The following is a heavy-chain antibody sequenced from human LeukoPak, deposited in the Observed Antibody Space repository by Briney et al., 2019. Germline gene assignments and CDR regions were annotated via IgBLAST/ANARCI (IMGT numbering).Heavy chain of an antibody. Sequence: GGSLRLSCVVSGFTFNNYSMTWVRQAPGKGLEWVSDVSHTGDRTYYADSVKGRFTISRDNSKITLYLQIDSLRAEDTAIYYCAKDTSAVTAVHDAFDVWSQGRMVTV. V-gene: IGHV3-23*01. CDR3: AKDTSAVTAVHDAFDV. J-gene: IGHJ3*01. CDR1: GFTFNNYS. D-gene: IGHD2-21*02. CDR2: VSHTGDRT.